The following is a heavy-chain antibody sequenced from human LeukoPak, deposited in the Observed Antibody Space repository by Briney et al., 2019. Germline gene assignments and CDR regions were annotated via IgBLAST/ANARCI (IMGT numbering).Heavy chain of an antibody. Sequence: GGSLRLSCAASGFTVSSNYMSWVRRAPGKGLEWVSVIYSGGSTYYADSVKGRFTISRDNSKNTLYLQMNSLRAEDTAVYHCAVDSGSPWAFDIWGQGTMVTVSS. CDR3: AVDSGSPWAFDI. CDR2: IYSGGST. D-gene: IGHD2-15*01. CDR1: GFTVSSNY. V-gene: IGHV3-53*01. J-gene: IGHJ3*02.